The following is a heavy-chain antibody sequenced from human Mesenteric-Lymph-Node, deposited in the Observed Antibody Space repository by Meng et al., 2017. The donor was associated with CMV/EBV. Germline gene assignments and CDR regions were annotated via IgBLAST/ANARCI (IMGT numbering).Heavy chain of an antibody. CDR1: GFTFSDYY. D-gene: IGHD1-26*01. CDR2: ISSSGSTI. J-gene: IGHJ6*02. CDR3: ARAFRPELLYYYYYYGMDV. V-gene: IGHV3-11*04. Sequence: GGSLRLSCAASGFTFSDYYMSWIRQAPGKGLEWVSYISSSGSTIYYADSVKGRFTISRDNAKNSLFLQMISLRAEDTAVYYCARAFRPELLYYYYYYGMDVWGQGTTVTVSS.